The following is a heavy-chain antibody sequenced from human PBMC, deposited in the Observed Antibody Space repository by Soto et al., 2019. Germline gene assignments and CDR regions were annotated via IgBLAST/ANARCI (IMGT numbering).Heavy chain of an antibody. CDR1: GASTSGYF. CDR3: AGDSRSAEGWLDP. Sequence: PSETLSLTCTVSGASTSGYFWTWIRQPPGKGLEWLGYFYGGSTNYNPSLTSRATISMAPSKNHFSLNLMSVTAADTAVYYCAGDSRSAEGWLDPWGQGSLVTVSS. V-gene: IGHV4-59*01. J-gene: IGHJ5*02. D-gene: IGHD1-26*01. CDR2: FYGGST.